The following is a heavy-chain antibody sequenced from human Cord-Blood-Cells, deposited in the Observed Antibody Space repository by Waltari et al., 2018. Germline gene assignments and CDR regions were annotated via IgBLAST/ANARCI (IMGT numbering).Heavy chain of an antibody. D-gene: IGHD5-18*01. CDR3: ARSRGYSYGDAFDI. V-gene: IGHV4-39*01. J-gene: IGHJ3*02. Sequence: WGWIRQPPGKGLEWIGSIYYSGSTYYNPSLKSRVTISVDTSKNQFSLKLSSVTAADTAVYYCARSRGYSYGDAFDIWGQGTMVTVSS. CDR2: IYYSGST.